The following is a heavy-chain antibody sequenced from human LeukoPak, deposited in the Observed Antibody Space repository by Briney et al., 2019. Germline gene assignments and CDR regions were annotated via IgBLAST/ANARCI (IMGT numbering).Heavy chain of an antibody. CDR3: ARAPVTGHWYFDL. CDR1: GGSITTYH. J-gene: IGHJ2*01. CDR2: IYNSGSA. D-gene: IGHD6-19*01. Sequence: SETLSLTCSVSGGSITTYHWSWIRQPPGKGLEWIGYIYNSGSANDKPSLKSRLTISVDTSKNHFSLKLNSVTAADAAVYYCARAPVTGHWYFDLWGRGTLVTVSS. V-gene: IGHV4-59*01.